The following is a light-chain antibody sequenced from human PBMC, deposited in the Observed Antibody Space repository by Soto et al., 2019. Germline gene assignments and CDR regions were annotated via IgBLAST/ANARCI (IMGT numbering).Light chain of an antibody. CDR2: KTS. CDR3: MQATQFPHT. J-gene: IGKJ2*01. V-gene: IGKV2-24*01. CDR1: QSLLASDGETY. Sequence: EIVMTQTPLSSPVTLGQPASISCRSSQSLLASDGETYLSLLQQRPGQPPRLLIYKTSSRFSGVPDRFSGSGAGTDFTLKISRVEVEDVGVYYCMQATQFPHTFGQGTKLEI.